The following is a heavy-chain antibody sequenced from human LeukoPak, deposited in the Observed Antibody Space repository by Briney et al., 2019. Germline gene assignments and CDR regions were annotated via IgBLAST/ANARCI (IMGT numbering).Heavy chain of an antibody. Sequence: MSSETLSLTCAVYGGSFSGYYWSWIRQPPGKGLEWIGEINHSGSTNYNPSLKSRVTISVDTSKNQFSLKLSSVTAADTAVYYCARAVYSSSSSGMDYWGQGTLVTVSS. CDR2: INHSGST. CDR3: ARAVYSSSSSGMDY. V-gene: IGHV4-34*01. CDR1: GGSFSGYY. J-gene: IGHJ4*02. D-gene: IGHD6-6*01.